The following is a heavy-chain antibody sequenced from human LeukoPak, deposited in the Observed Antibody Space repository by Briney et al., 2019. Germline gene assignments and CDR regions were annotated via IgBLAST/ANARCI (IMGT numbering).Heavy chain of an antibody. CDR3: TRDVIMGYQQGYFDR. J-gene: IGHJ5*02. CDR1: GYTFIDYY. V-gene: IGHV1-2*02. Sequence: GASVKVSCKASGYTFIDYYINWVRQAPGQGLECMGWMNPKTGETRYEEKSQGRVSMTRETSITTAYVELSGLNSDDTAMYFCTRDVIMGYQQGYFDRWGQGTLVTVSS. CDR2: MNPKTGET. D-gene: IGHD2-8*01.